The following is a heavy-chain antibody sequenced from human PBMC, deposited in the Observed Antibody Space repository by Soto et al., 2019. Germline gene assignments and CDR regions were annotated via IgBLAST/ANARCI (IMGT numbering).Heavy chain of an antibody. CDR3: ARDRRYYGSGSYCDY. J-gene: IGHJ4*02. D-gene: IGHD3-10*01. CDR2: ISSSSSTI. CDR1: GFTFSSYS. V-gene: IGHV3-48*01. Sequence: EVQLVESGGGLVQPGGSLRLSCAASGFTFSSYSMNWVRQAPGKGLEWVSYISSSSSTIYYADSVKGRLTISRDNAKNSLHLQMNSLRAEDTAVYYCARDRRYYGSGSYCDYWGQGTLVTVSS.